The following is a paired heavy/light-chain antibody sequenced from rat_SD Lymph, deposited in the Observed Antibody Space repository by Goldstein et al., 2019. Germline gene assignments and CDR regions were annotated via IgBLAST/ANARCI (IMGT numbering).Heavy chain of an antibody. V-gene: IGHV5-22*01. Sequence: EVQLVESGGGLVQPGRSMKLSCAASGFTFSDYYMAWVRQAPKKGLEWVASISYEGSSTYYGDSVKGRFTISRDNAKSTLYLQMNSLRSEDTATYYCARHFGYYDALVPMDAWGQGASVTVSS. CDR2: ISYEGSST. CDR1: GFTFSDYY. D-gene: IGHD1-12*01. CDR3: ARHFGYYDALVPMDA. J-gene: IGHJ4*01.
Light chain of an antibody. V-gene: IGKV3S13*01. Sequence: DIVLTQSPALAVSLGQRATISCRASQSVSTSSYNLMHWYQQKPGQQPKLLIYDASNLASSIPARFSGSGSGTDFTLTINPVQADDIATYYCQQSRELPNTFGAGTKLELK. J-gene: IGKJ2-1*01. CDR2: DAS. CDR3: QQSRELPNT. CDR1: QSVSTSSYNL.